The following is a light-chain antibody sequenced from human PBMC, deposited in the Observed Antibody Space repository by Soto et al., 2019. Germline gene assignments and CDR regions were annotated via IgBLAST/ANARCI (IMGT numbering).Light chain of an antibody. CDR2: YDD. J-gene: IGLJ2*01. CDR3: ATWDDSLNTEV. V-gene: IGLV1-36*01. CDR1: SSNIGNKP. Sequence: QSVLTQPPSVSGAPRQRVTISCSGSSSNIGNKPVNWYQQLPGKAPRLLIYYDDLLPSGVSDRFSGSKSGTSASLGISGLQSEDEADYYCATWDDSLNTEVFGGGTKLPAL.